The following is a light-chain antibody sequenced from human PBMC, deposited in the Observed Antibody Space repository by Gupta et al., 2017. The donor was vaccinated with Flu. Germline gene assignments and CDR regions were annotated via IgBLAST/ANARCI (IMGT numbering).Light chain of an antibody. CDR2: TND. CDR3: AAWDDDLSSRV. V-gene: IGLV1-47*01. Sequence: QSVLTQPPSASGTPGQRVTISCSGSSSNIGSNYVFWYQQVPATAPNLLIYTNDQRPPVVPDRFSGSKSATSASLATSGLRAEDEADYYCAAWDDDLSSRVFGGGTKLTVL. CDR1: SSNIGSNY. J-gene: IGLJ3*02.